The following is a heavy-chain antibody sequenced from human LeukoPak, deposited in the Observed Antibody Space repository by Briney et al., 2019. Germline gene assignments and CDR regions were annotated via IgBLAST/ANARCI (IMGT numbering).Heavy chain of an antibody. D-gene: IGHD2-21*02. Sequence: GGSLRLSCAASGFTFSSYWMSWVRQAPGKGLEWVANIKQDGGEKYYVDSVKGRFTISRDNAKNSLYLQMNSLRAEDTAVYYCARVYCGGDCYPSFDAFDIWGQGTMVTVSS. CDR2: IKQDGGEK. J-gene: IGHJ3*02. V-gene: IGHV3-7*01. CDR1: GFTFSSYW. CDR3: ARVYCGGDCYPSFDAFDI.